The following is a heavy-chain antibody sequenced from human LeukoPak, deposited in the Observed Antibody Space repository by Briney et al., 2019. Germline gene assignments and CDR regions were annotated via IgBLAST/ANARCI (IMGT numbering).Heavy chain of an antibody. CDR1: GGSISSSSYY. V-gene: IGHV4-39*01. Sequence: SETLSLTCTVSGGSISSSSYYWGWIRQPPGTGLEWIGSIYSGGNTYYNPSLKSRVTISVDASKNQCSLRLSSVTAADTAVYYCARLGVTFDIWGQGTMVTASS. J-gene: IGHJ3*02. CDR2: IYSGGNT. CDR3: ARLGVTFDI. D-gene: IGHD3-3*01.